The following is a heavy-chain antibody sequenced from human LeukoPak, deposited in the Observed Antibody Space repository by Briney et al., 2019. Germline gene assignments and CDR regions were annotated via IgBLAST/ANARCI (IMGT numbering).Heavy chain of an antibody. CDR2: INHSGST. Sequence: PSETLSLTCAVYGGSFSGYYWSWIRQPPGKGLEWIGEINHSGSTNYNPSLKSRVTISVDTSKNQFSLKLSSVTAADTAVYYCARPRGYSYGRYFDYWGQGTLVTVSS. CDR1: GGSFSGYY. D-gene: IGHD5-18*01. CDR3: ARPRGYSYGRYFDY. V-gene: IGHV4-34*01. J-gene: IGHJ4*02.